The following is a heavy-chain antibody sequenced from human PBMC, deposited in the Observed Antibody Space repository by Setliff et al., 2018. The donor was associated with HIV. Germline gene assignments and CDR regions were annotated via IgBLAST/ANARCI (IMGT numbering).Heavy chain of an antibody. CDR1: GGSISSYY. CDR2: IYTSGSP. J-gene: IGHJ6*02. CDR3: ARHGDGSGSFYYYGMDV. V-gene: IGHV4-4*09. Sequence: PSETLSLTCTVSGGSISSYYWSWIRQSPGKRLEWIGNIYTSGSPNYNPSLKSRVIISVDTSKNQFYLRLGSVTAADTAVYYCARHGDGSGSFYYYGMDVWGQGTTGTV. D-gene: IGHD3-10*01.